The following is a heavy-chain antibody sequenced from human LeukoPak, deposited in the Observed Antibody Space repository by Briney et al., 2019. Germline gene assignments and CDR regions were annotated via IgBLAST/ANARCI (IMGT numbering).Heavy chain of an antibody. J-gene: IGHJ4*02. CDR3: ASSLKQLGRGHTYYYDSSGYYY. D-gene: IGHD3-22*01. CDR2: MYSGGSR. CDR1: GFNVSSNY. V-gene: IGHV3-53*01. Sequence: GGSLRLSCAASGFNVSSNYMTWVRQAPGKGLEWVSVMYSGGSRHYADSVRGRFTISRDNSKNTLSLQMNSLRVEDTAIYYCASSLKQLGRGHTYYYDSSGYYYRGQGTLVTVSS.